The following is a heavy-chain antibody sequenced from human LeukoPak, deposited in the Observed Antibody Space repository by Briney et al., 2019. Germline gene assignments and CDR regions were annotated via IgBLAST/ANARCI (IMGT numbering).Heavy chain of an antibody. CDR1: GFTFSTYA. V-gene: IGHV3-23*01. Sequence: PGGSLRLSCAASGFTFSTYAMSWVRQAPGKGLEWVSAICGSGDFTYYAEYVRGRFTISRDNSKKTLYLQMNSLRAEDTAVYYCAKADRGWGVITKDWGQGTLVTVSS. J-gene: IGHJ4*02. CDR2: ICGSGDFT. D-gene: IGHD3-10*01. CDR3: AKADRGWGVITKD.